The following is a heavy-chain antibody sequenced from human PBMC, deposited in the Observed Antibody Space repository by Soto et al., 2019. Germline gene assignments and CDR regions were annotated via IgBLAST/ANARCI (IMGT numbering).Heavy chain of an antibody. D-gene: IGHD5-12*01. CDR3: ARCRGSSGYFWFDP. Sequence: ASVKVSCKTSGYIFTNYGITWVRQAPGQGLEWVGWISGHNDNTKYAQKVQGRVTLTTDTSTSTAYMELRNLISDDTAVYYCARCRGSSGYFWFDPWGQGTLVTVSS. CDR2: ISGHNDNT. J-gene: IGHJ5*02. V-gene: IGHV1-18*01. CDR1: GYIFTNYG.